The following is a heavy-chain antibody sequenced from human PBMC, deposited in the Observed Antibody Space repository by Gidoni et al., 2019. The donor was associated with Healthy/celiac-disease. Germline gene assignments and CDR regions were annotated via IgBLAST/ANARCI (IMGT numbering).Heavy chain of an antibody. J-gene: IGHJ6*02. CDR2: ISYDGSNK. CDR3: ARDLVDTAMVKSYYYGMDV. CDR1: GFTFSSYA. Sequence: QVQLVESGGGVVQPGRSLRLSCAASGFTFSSYAMHWVRQAPGKGLEWVAVISYDGSNKYYADSVKGRFTISRDNSKNTLYLQMNSLRAEDTAVYYCARDLVDTAMVKSYYYGMDVWGQGTTVTVSS. V-gene: IGHV3-30-3*01. D-gene: IGHD5-18*01.